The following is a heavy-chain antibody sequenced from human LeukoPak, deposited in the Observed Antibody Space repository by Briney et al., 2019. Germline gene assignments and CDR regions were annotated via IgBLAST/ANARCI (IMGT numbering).Heavy chain of an antibody. CDR2: ISWNSGSI. J-gene: IGHJ5*02. CDR1: GFTFDDYA. Sequence: GGSLRLSCAASGFTFDDYAMHWVRQAPGKGLEWVSGISWNSGSIGYADSVKGRFTISRDNAKNSLYLQMNSLRAEDTALYYCAKDKLLSGRKSYTEKVPAAIPWFDPWGQGTLVTVSS. D-gene: IGHD2-2*02. CDR3: AKDKLLSGRKSYTEKVPAAIPWFDP. V-gene: IGHV3-9*01.